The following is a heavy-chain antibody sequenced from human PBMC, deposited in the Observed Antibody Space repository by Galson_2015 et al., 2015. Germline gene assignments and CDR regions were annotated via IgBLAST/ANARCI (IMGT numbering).Heavy chain of an antibody. V-gene: IGHV4-61*01. CDR1: GGSVSSGSYY. CDR2: IYYSGST. Sequence: ETLSLTCTVSGGSVSSGSYYWSWIRQPPGKGLELIGYIYYSGSTNYNPSLKSRVTISVDTSKNQFSLKLSSVTAADTAVYYCASSSANNYHDSSGYARYWGQGTLVTVSS. J-gene: IGHJ4*02. D-gene: IGHD3-22*01. CDR3: ASSSANNYHDSSGYARY.